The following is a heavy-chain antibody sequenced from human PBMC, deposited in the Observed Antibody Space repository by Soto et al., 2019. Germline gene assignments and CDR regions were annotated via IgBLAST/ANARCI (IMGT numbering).Heavy chain of an antibody. CDR3: ASALVPAADGELWYGEQFDY. CDR2: IMPIFGTA. D-gene: IGHD2-2*01. Sequence: QVQLVQSGAEVKKPGSSVKVSCKASGGTFSSYATSWVRQAPGQGLEWMGGIMPIFGTADYAQKFQGRVTITADESTSTAYMERSSVRSEDTAVYYCASALVPAADGELWYGEQFDYWGQGTLVTVSS. J-gene: IGHJ4*02. CDR1: GGTFSSYA. V-gene: IGHV1-69*12.